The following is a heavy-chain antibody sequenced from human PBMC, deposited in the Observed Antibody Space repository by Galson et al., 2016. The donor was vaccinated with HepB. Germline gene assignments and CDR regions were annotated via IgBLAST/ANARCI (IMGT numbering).Heavy chain of an antibody. CDR1: GYTFTSYY. V-gene: IGHV1-46*01. CDR3: ARDNTGWYEGDY. CDR2: INPSGGST. D-gene: IGHD6-19*01. Sequence: SVKVSCKASGYTFTSYYVHWVRRAPGQGLEWMGMINPSGGSTTYAQKFQDRVTLTRDTSTSTVYMQLSSLKPEDTAMYYCARDNTGWYEGDYWGQGTLVTVS. J-gene: IGHJ4*02.